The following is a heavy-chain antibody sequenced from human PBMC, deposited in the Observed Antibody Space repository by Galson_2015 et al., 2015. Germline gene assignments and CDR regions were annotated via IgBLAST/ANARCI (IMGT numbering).Heavy chain of an antibody. CDR1: GYSFPNSW. D-gene: IGHD6-13*01. CDR2: IFPRDSEA. J-gene: IGHJ4*02. Sequence: QSGAEVKQPGQSLKISCKGSGYSFPNSWIGWVRQMPGKGLEWMAIIFPRDSEARYDPSFQGQVTISVDQSVRTPYLQWSSLKASDTATYFCVRRRGPAWYGHGDHWGQGTQVTVAS. V-gene: IGHV5-51*01. CDR3: VRRRGPAWYGHGDH.